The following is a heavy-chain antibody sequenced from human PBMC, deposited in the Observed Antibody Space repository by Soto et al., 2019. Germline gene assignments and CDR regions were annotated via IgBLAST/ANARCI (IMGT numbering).Heavy chain of an antibody. CDR3: AREGIVGDTTWDFDD. CDR1: GFTFSSYA. D-gene: IGHD1-26*01. J-gene: IGHJ4*02. V-gene: IGHV3-30-3*01. CDR2: ISYDGSNK. Sequence: QVQLVESGGGVVQPGRSLRLSCAASGFTFSSYAMHWVRQAPGKGLEWVAVISYDGSNKYYADSVKGRFTISRDNSKNSLYLQMKRLRTEDMAVYYCAREGIVGDTTWDFDDWGQGTLVTVSS.